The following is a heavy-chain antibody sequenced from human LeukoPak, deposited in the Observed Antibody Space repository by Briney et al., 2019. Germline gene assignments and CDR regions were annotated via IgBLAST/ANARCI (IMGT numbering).Heavy chain of an antibody. CDR2: VSAYNGDT. CDR1: GYTFTSYG. CDR3: ARDAVIVAVPAAFCDF. J-gene: IGHJ4*02. V-gene: IGHV1-18*01. D-gene: IGHD2-2*01. Sequence: GASVRVSCQAIGYTFTSYGVSWVRQAPGQGLERMGWVSAYNGDTNYAQNLQGRVTMTTDTSTSTAYMELRRLRSDDTAVYYCARDAVIVAVPAAFCDFWGQGTLVTVSS.